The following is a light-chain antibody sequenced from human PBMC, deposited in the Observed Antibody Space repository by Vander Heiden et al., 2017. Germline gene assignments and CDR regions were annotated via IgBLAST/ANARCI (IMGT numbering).Light chain of an antibody. J-gene: IGLJ3*02. CDR1: NIGSKN. V-gene: IGLV3-9*01. CDR3: QVWDNGSVV. Sequence: SHDLTQALSVSVALGQPARITCGGKNIGSKNVHWYQQKPGQAPALVIYRDNNRPSGIPERLSGSNSGNTATLTISSAQVGDEDDYVCQVWDNGSVVFGGGTKLTVL. CDR2: RDN.